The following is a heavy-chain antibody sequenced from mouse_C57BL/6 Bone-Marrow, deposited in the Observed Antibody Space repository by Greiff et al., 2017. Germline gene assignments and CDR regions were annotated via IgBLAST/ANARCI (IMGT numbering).Heavy chain of an antibody. D-gene: IGHD1-1*01. J-gene: IGHJ2*01. V-gene: IGHV1-52*01. CDR2: IDPSDSET. Sequence: VKLQQPGAELVRPGSSVKLSCKASGYTFTSYWMHWVKQRPIQGLEWIGNIDPSDSETHYNQKFKDKATLTVDKSSSTAYMQLSSLTSEDSAVYYCARRGYGSSLDYWGQGTTLTVSS. CDR3: ARRGYGSSLDY. CDR1: GYTFTSYW.